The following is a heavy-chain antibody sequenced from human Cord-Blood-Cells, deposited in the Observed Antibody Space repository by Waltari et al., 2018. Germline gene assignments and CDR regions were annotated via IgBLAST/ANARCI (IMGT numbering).Heavy chain of an antibody. J-gene: IGHJ3*02. D-gene: IGHD3-16*02. V-gene: IGHV4-34*01. CDR2: INHSGRA. CDR3: ARGSTYYDYVWGSYRLDAFDI. CDR1: GGSFSGYY. Sequence: QVQLQQWGAGLLKPSETLSLTCAVYGGSFSGYYWSWIRQPPGKGLEWIGEINHSGRANYNPSLKSRVTISVDTSKNQFSLKLSSVTAADTAVYYCARGSTYYDYVWGSYRLDAFDIWGQGTMVTVSS.